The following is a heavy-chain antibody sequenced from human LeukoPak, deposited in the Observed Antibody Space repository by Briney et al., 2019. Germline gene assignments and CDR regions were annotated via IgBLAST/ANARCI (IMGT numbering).Heavy chain of an antibody. D-gene: IGHD1-26*01. V-gene: IGHV3-30*04. CDR2: ISYDGSNK. CDR1: GFTFSSYA. J-gene: IGHJ4*02. Sequence: GGSLILSCAASGFTFSSYAMHWVRQAPGKGLEWVAVISYDGSNKYYADSVKGRFTISRDKSKNTLYLQMNSLRAEDTAVYYCARENIVGATFDYWGQGTLVTVSS. CDR3: ARENIVGATFDY.